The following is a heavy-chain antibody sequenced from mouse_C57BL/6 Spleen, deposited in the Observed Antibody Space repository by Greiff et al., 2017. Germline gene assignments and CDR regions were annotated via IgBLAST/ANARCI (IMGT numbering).Heavy chain of an antibody. CDR1: GYTFTSYW. D-gene: IGHD2-4*01. Sequence: QVQLQQPGAELVKPGASVKLSCKASGYTFTSYWMPWVKQRPGQGLEWIGMIHPNSGSTNYNEKFKSKATLTVDKSSSTAYMQLSSLTSEDSAVYYCARWDYDGFDYWGQGTTLTVSS. CDR3: ARWDYDGFDY. V-gene: IGHV1-64*01. J-gene: IGHJ2*01. CDR2: IHPNSGST.